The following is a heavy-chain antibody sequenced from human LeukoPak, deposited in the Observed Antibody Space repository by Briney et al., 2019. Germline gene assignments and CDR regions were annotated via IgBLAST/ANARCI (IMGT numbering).Heavy chain of an antibody. CDR3: ASTRDCGGDCYSDY. D-gene: IGHD2-21*02. CDR2: INHSGST. Sequence: SETLSLTCAVYGGSFSGYYRSWIRQPPGKGLEWIGEINHSGSTNYNPSLKSRVTISVDTSKNQFSLKLSSVTAADTAVYYCASTRDCGGDCYSDYWGQGTLVTVSS. J-gene: IGHJ4*02. V-gene: IGHV4-34*01. CDR1: GGSFSGYY.